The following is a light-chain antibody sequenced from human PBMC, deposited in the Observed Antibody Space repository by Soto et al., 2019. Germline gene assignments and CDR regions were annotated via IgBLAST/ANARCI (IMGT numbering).Light chain of an antibody. Sequence: DIQMTQSPSTLSASVGDRVTITCRASQSISSWLAWYQQKPGKAPKLLIYKASSLESGVPSRCSGSGSGTAFTRTISSLQPDDFATYYCQHTGTFGQGTKVEIK. CDR1: QSISSW. V-gene: IGKV1-5*03. J-gene: IGKJ1*01. CDR2: KAS. CDR3: QHTGT.